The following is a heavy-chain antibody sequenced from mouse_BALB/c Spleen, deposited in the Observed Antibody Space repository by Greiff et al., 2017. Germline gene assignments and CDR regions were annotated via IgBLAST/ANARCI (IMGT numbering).Heavy chain of an antibody. J-gene: IGHJ3*01. D-gene: IGHD2-2*01. CDR2: INPSNGGT. Sequence: QVQLKQSGAELVKPGASVKLSCKASGYTFTSYYMYWVKQRPGQGLEWIGEINPSNGGTNFNEKFKSKATLTVDKSSSTAYMQLSSLTSEDSAVYYCTREGGYDGTYWGQGTLVTVSA. V-gene: IGHV1S81*02. CDR1: GYTFTSYY. CDR3: TREGGYDGTY.